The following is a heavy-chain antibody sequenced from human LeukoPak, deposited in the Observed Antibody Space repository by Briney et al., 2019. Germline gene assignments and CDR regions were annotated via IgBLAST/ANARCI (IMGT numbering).Heavy chain of an antibody. CDR2: ISSCSSYI. Sequence: GGSLRLSCAASGFTFSSYSMTWVRQAPGKGLEWVSSISSCSSYIYYADSVKGRFTISRDNAKNSLYLQMNSLRAEDTAVYYCARDRNNHYDSSGYYVPSDYWGQGTLVTVSS. D-gene: IGHD3-22*01. CDR3: ARDRNNHYDSSGYYVPSDY. CDR1: GFTFSSYS. V-gene: IGHV3-21*01. J-gene: IGHJ4*02.